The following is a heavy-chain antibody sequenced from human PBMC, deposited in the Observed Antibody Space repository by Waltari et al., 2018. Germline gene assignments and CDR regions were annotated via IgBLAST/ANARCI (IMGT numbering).Heavy chain of an antibody. D-gene: IGHD1-1*01. J-gene: IGHJ4*02. CDR2: IYPGDSDT. CDR3: ARLREGNSQSFDY. V-gene: IGHV5-51*03. Sequence: EVQLVQSGAELKKPGESLKISCKGSGYSFTTYWIGWVRQKPGKGLECMGVIYPGDSDTRYSPSFQGQVTISADKFISTAYLQWSSLKASDTAIYYCARLREGNSQSFDYWGQGTLVTVSS. CDR1: GYSFTTYW.